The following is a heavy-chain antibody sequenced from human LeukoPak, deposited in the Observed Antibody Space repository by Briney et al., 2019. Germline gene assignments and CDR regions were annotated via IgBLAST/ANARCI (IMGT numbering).Heavy chain of an antibody. Sequence: PGGSLRLSCAASTFTFSSYEMNWVRQAPGKGLEWVSYITSSGGTKFCADSVKGRFTISRDNAQNSLFLQMSSLRTEDTAIYYRARDLQDGSGNPYGAFDIWGPGTMVTVSP. D-gene: IGHD3-10*01. CDR3: ARDLQDGSGNPYGAFDI. V-gene: IGHV3-48*03. CDR2: ITSSGGTK. J-gene: IGHJ3*02. CDR1: TFTFSSYE.